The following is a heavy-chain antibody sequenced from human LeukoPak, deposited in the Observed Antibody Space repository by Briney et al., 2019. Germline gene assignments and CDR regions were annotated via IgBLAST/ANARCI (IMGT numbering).Heavy chain of an antibody. D-gene: IGHD6-19*01. V-gene: IGHV4-59*11. J-gene: IGHJ4*02. Sequence: SETLSLTCNVSGGSINNHHWSWIRQPPGKRLEWIAYVAYTGSAVYNPSLKSRVTISVDTSKNQFSLKLSSVTAADTAVYYCARGWLALDYWGQGTLVTVSS. CDR3: ARGWLALDY. CDR2: VAYTGSA. CDR1: GGSINNHH.